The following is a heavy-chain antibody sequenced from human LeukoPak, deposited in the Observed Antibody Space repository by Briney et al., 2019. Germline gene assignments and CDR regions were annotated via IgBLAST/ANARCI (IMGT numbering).Heavy chain of an antibody. V-gene: IGHV4-61*01. CDR2: IYYSGST. D-gene: IGHD3-10*01. J-gene: IGHJ4*02. CDR1: GGSVSSGSYY. CDR3: ARDSDGSGSYGH. Sequence: PSQTLSLTCTVSGGSVSSGSYYWSWIRQPPGKGLEWIGYIYYSGSTNYNPSLKSRVTISVDTSKNQFSLKLSSVTAADTAVYYCARDSDGSGSYGHWGQGTLVTVSS.